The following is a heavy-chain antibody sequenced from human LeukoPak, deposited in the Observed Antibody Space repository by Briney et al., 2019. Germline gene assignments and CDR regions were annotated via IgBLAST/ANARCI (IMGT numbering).Heavy chain of an antibody. J-gene: IGHJ4*02. Sequence: SSISSSSSYIYYADSVKGRFTISRDNAKNSLYLQMNSLRAEDTAVYYCAREDYGDYAVDYWGQGTLVTVSS. CDR3: AREDYGDYAVDY. V-gene: IGHV3-21*01. D-gene: IGHD4-17*01. CDR2: ISSSSSYI.